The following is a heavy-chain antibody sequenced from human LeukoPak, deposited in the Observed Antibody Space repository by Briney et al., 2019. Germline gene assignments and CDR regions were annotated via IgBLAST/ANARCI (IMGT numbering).Heavy chain of an antibody. J-gene: IGHJ1*01. Sequence: GGSLKLSCAASGFTFSVSAMHWVRQASGKGLEWVGRIRSKTNNYATAYAASVKGRFTVSRDDSKGTAYLQMYSLKTEDTAVYYCTSLSGDFQHWGQGTLVTVFS. D-gene: IGHD3-10*02. CDR1: GFTFSVSA. V-gene: IGHV3-73*01. CDR2: IRSKTNNYAT. CDR3: TSLSGDFQH.